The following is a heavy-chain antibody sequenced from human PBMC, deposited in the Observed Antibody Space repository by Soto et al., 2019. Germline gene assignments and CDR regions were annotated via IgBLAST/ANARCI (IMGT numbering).Heavy chain of an antibody. Sequence: ASETLSLTCTVSGGSSMNYYWSWIRQPPGKGLEWIGYMYYSGSTNYNPSLKSRVTISVDTSKSQFSLKLSSVTATDTAVYYCARTKVAAGDYYYYMDVWGKGTTVTVSS. J-gene: IGHJ6*03. V-gene: IGHV4-59*08. CDR2: MYYSGST. D-gene: IGHD6-13*01. CDR3: ARTKVAAGDYYYYMDV. CDR1: GGSSMNYY.